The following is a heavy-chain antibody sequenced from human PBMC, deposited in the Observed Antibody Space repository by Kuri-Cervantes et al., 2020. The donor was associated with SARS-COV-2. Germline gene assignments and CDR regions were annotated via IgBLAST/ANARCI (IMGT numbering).Heavy chain of an antibody. V-gene: IGHV4-59*12. Sequence: SETLSLTCTVSGSPISSYYWSWIRQPPGKGLEWIGYIYYSGSTNYNPSLKSRVTISVDTTKNQFSLKLSSVTAADTAVYYCARRYCSSTSCYTDYGMDVWGQGTTVTVSS. CDR2: IYYSGST. J-gene: IGHJ6*02. D-gene: IGHD2-2*02. CDR3: ARRYCSSTSCYTDYGMDV. CDR1: GSPISSYY.